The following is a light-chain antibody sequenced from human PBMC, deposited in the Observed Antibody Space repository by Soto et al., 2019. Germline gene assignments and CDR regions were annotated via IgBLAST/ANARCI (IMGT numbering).Light chain of an antibody. CDR1: KNDIGVYDF. CDR3: TSHAPSNSSV. Sequence: QSALTQPPSASGSPGQSVTISCTGTKNDIGVYDFVSWYQHHPGKDPRLIIYEVVQRPSGVPDRFSGSKSGNTASLTVSGLQAADDADYFCTSHAPSNSSVFGSATTGTVL. V-gene: IGLV2-8*01. CDR2: EVV. J-gene: IGLJ1*01.